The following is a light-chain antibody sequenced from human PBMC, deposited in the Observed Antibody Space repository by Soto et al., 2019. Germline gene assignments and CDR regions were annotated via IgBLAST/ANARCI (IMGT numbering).Light chain of an antibody. CDR1: QSISTS. V-gene: IGKV1-39*01. CDR2: DAS. Sequence: DIQMTQSPSSLSASVGDRVTITCRASQSISTSISWYQQKHGKAPKFLIYDASTLHSGVTKRFSGTGSGTDFTLTISGLQPEDFASYFCLQRLTAPGTFGQGTRVDIK. CDR3: LQRLTAPGT. J-gene: IGKJ1*01.